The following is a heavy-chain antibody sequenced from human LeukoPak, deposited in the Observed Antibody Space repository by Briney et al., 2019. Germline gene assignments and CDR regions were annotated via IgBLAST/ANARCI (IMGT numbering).Heavy chain of an antibody. CDR1: GFTFSDYY. Sequence: SGGSLRLSCAASGFTFSDYYMSWIRQAPGKGLEWVPYISSSGSTIYYADSVKGRFTISRDNAKNSLYLQMNSLRAEDTAVYYCATYYDFWSGYPGGYYFDYWGQGTLVTVSS. CDR3: ATYYDFWSGYPGGYYFDY. CDR2: ISSSGSTI. D-gene: IGHD3-3*01. J-gene: IGHJ4*02. V-gene: IGHV3-11*01.